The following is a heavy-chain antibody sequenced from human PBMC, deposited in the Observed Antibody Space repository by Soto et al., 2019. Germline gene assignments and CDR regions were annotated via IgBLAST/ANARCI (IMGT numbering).Heavy chain of an antibody. Sequence: SETLSLTCAVYGGSFSGYYWSWIRQPPGKGLEWIGEINHSGSTNYNPSLKSRVTISVDTSKDQFSLKLSSVTAADTAVYYCARGRLYNWNDWALDYYYYMDVWGKGTTVTVSS. V-gene: IGHV4-34*01. J-gene: IGHJ6*03. CDR3: ARGRLYNWNDWALDYYYYMDV. CDR1: GGSFSGYY. CDR2: INHSGST. D-gene: IGHD1-1*01.